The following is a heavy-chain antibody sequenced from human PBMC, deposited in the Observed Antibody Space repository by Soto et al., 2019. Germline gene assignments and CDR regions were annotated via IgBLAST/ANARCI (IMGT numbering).Heavy chain of an antibody. V-gene: IGHV5-10-1*01. CDR1: GYSFTSYW. D-gene: IGHD3-22*01. CDR3: AKSYDLYYGMDV. J-gene: IGHJ6*02. CDR2: IDPSDSYT. Sequence: GESLKISCKSSGYSFTSYWISWVRQMPGKGLEWMGRIDPSDSYTNYSPSFQGHFTISADKSISTAYLQWSSLKASDTAMYYCAKSYDLYYGMDVWGQGTTVTVSS.